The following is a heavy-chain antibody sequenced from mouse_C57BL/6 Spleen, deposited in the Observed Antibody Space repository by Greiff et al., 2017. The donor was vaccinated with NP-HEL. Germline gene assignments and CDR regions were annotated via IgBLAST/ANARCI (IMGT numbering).Heavy chain of an antibody. Sequence: EVKLVESGGGLVKPGGSLKLSCAASGFTFSSYTMSWVRQTPEKRLEWVATISGGGGNTYYPDSVKGRFTISRDNAKNTLYLQMSSLRSEDTALYYCARHTGSWFAYWGQGTLVTVSA. CDR1: GFTFSSYT. CDR2: ISGGGGNT. V-gene: IGHV5-9*01. D-gene: IGHD4-1*01. CDR3: ARHTGSWFAY. J-gene: IGHJ3*01.